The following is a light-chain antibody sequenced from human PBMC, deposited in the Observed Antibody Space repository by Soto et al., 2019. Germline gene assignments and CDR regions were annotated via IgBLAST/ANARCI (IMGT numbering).Light chain of an antibody. J-gene: IGLJ1*01. CDR3: TSFAPGRIYV. CDR2: EGH. Sequence: QSALAQPASVSGSPGQSITISCTGTSGFVGSFSLVSWYQQHPGKAPKVMISEGHRRPSGVPDRFSGSTSVNSASLTISGLQAEDEGDYYCTSFAPGRIYVFGSGTKVTVL. V-gene: IGLV2-23*01. CDR1: SGFVGSFSL.